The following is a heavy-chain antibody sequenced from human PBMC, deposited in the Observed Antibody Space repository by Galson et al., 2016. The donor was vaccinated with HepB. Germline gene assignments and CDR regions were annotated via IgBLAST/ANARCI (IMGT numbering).Heavy chain of an antibody. CDR1: GFTVSSNY. CDR3: ARIISSQFAFDI. D-gene: IGHD3-10*01. V-gene: IGHV3-53*01. Sequence: SLRLSCAASGFTVSSNYMSWVRQAPGKGLEWVSVIYTSGNAYYGGSVKGRFTIPRDNSKNTLYLQMNSLRAEDTAVYYCARIISSQFAFDIWGQGTMVTVSS. J-gene: IGHJ3*02. CDR2: IYTSGNA.